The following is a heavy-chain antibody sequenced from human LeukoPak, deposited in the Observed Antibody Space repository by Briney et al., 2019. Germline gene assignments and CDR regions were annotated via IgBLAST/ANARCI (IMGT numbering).Heavy chain of an antibody. J-gene: IGHJ4*02. CDR1: GFTFSSYS. Sequence: GGSLRLSCAASGFTFSSYSMNWVRQAPGKGLEWVSSISSSSSYIYYADSVKGRFTISRDNAKNSLYLQMNSLRAEDTAVYYCARVMITFGGVTYYFDYWGQGTLVTVSS. V-gene: IGHV3-21*01. D-gene: IGHD3-16*01. CDR3: ARVMITFGGVTYYFDY. CDR2: ISSSSSYI.